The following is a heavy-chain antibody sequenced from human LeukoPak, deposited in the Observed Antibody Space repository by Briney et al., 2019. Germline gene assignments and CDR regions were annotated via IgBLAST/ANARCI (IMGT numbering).Heavy chain of an antibody. CDR3: AKSPLVVPAATYFDY. CDR2: ISYDGSTK. V-gene: IGHV3-30*18. J-gene: IGHJ4*02. Sequence: GGSLRLSCAVSGFTFSKAWMSWVRQAPGKGLEWVAVISYDGSTKYYADSVKGRFTISRDNSKNTLYLQMNSLRAEDTAVYYCAKSPLVVPAATYFDYWGQGTLVTVSS. CDR1: GFTFSKAW. D-gene: IGHD2-2*01.